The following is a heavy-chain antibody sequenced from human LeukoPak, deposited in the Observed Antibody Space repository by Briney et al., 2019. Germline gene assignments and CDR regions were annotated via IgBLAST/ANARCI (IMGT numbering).Heavy chain of an antibody. Sequence: GGSLRLSCAASGFTFSSYAMHWVRQAPGKGLEWVAVISYDGSNKYYADSVKGRFTISRDNSKNTLYLQMNSLRAEDTAVYYCARDSHYGVYPDYWGQGTLVTVSS. CDR1: GFTFSSYA. CDR3: ARDSHYGVYPDY. D-gene: IGHD4-17*01. J-gene: IGHJ4*02. CDR2: ISYDGSNK. V-gene: IGHV3-30-3*01.